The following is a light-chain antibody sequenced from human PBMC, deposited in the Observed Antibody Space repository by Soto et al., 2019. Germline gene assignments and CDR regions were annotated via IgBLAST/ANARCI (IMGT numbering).Light chain of an antibody. V-gene: IGLV2-14*01. Sequence: SVLTQPASVSGSPGQSITISCGGTSSDVGAYIYVSWYQQYPGKAPKLIIYEVNNRPSGVSGRFSGSKSDTTAFLTISGLQAEDEADYYCSSYSDSDTKVFGTGTKVTVL. CDR3: SSYSDSDTKV. CDR2: EVN. J-gene: IGLJ1*01. CDR1: SSDVGAYIY.